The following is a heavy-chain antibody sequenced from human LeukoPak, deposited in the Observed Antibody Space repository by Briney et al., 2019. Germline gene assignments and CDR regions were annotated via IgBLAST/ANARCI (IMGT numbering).Heavy chain of an antibody. J-gene: IGHJ6*02. CDR2: IYYSGSI. Sequence: SETLSLTCTVSGGSISSYYWSWIRQPPGKGLEWIGYIYYSGSINYNPSLKSRVTISVDTSKNQFSLKLSSVTAADTAVYYCARLHYYGMDVWGQGTTVTVSS. CDR3: ARLHYYGMDV. V-gene: IGHV4-59*08. CDR1: GGSISSYY.